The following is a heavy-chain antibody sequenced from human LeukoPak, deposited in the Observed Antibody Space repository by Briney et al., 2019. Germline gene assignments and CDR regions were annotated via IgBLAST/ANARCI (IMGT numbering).Heavy chain of an antibody. CDR3: ARGFRSPDYGNYYYGMDV. CDR1: GYTFTSYG. J-gene: IGHJ6*02. CDR2: NSAYNGNT. V-gene: IGHV1-18*01. D-gene: IGHD4-17*01. Sequence: GASVKVSCKASGYTFTSYGISWVRQAPGQGLEWMGWNSAYNGNTNYAQKLQGRVTMTTDTSTSTAYMELRSLRSDDTAVYYCARGFRSPDYGNYYYGMDVWGQGTTVTVSS.